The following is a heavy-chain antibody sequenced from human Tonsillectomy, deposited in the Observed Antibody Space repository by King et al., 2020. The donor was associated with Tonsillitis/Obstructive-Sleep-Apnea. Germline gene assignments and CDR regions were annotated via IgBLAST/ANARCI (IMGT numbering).Heavy chain of an antibody. J-gene: IGHJ4*02. V-gene: IGHV3-33*06. CDR2: IWYEGSNK. Sequence: VQLVESGGGVVQPGRTLRLSCAASCFMFNDYGMHWVRQAPGKGLDWVAGIWYEGSNKEDSEAVKGRFTIARDNSKNMVNLEMKNLRVEDTAVYYCAKSEGHFAEPIVYWGQGTLVSVSS. CDR1: CFMFNDYG. D-gene: IGHD3-3*02. CDR3: AKSEGHFAEPIVY.